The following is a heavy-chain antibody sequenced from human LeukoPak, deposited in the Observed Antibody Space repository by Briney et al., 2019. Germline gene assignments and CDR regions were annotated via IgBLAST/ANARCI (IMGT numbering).Heavy chain of an antibody. V-gene: IGHV4-39*01. D-gene: IGHD3-22*01. CDR1: GGSISSYY. J-gene: IGHJ4*02. Sequence: SETLSLTCTVSGGSISSYYWGWIRQPPGKGLEWIGSIYYSGSTYYNPSLKSRVTISVDTSKNQFSLKLSSVTAADTAVYYCARQDMYYYDSSGDYWGQGTLVTVSS. CDR2: IYYSGST. CDR3: ARQDMYYYDSSGDY.